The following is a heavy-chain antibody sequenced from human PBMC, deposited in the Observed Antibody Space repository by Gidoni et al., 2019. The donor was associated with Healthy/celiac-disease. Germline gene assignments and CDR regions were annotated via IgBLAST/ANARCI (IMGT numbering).Heavy chain of an antibody. Sequence: QLQLQESGPGLVKPSETLSLTCTVSGGSISSSSYYWGWIRQPPGKGLEWIGSIYYSGSTYYNPSLKSRVTISVDTSKNQFSLKLSSVTAADTAVYYCARLVSTRVPNDSASWGQGTMVTVSS. CDR3: ARLVSTRVPNDSAS. D-gene: IGHD3-22*01. CDR1: GGSISSSSYY. J-gene: IGHJ3*01. V-gene: IGHV4-39*01. CDR2: IYYSGST.